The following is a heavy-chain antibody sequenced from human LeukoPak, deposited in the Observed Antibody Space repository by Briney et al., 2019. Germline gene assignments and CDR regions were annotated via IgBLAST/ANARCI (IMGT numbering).Heavy chain of an antibody. CDR3: ARGGSSGWYIDY. Sequence: PGGSLRLSCAASGFTFSSYWMSWVRQAPGKGLEWVSSISSSSSYIYYADSVKGRFTISRDNAKNSLYLQMNSLRAEDTAVYYCARGGSSGWYIDYWGQGTLVTVSS. J-gene: IGHJ4*02. CDR2: ISSSSSYI. D-gene: IGHD6-19*01. V-gene: IGHV3-21*01. CDR1: GFTFSSYW.